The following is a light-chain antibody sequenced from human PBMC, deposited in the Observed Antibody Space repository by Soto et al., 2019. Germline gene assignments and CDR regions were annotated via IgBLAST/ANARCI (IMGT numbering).Light chain of an antibody. V-gene: IGLV2-14*03. Sequence: TSSDIGSYNYVSWYQQHPGKAPKLIIYDVSNRPSGVSDRFSGSKSGNTASLTISGLQAEDEADYYCSSYIITGTYVLGTGTKVTVL. CDR1: SSDIGSYNY. CDR3: SSYIITGTYV. CDR2: DVS. J-gene: IGLJ1*01.